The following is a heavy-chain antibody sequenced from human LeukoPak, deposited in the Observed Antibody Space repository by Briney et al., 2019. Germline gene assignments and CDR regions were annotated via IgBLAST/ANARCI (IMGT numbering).Heavy chain of an antibody. Sequence: SQTLSLTCTVSGGSISSESYYWSWIRQPAGKGLEWIGRIYTSGSTNYNPSLMSRVTISVDTSKNQFSLKLSSVTAADTAVYYCARDMGGSGWYSLDYWGQGTLVTVSS. D-gene: IGHD6-19*01. CDR3: ARDMGGSGWYSLDY. V-gene: IGHV4-61*02. J-gene: IGHJ4*02. CDR2: IYTSGST. CDR1: GGSISSESYY.